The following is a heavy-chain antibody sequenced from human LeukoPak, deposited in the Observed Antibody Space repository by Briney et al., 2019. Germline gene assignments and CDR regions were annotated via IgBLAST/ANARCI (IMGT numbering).Heavy chain of an antibody. D-gene: IGHD6-13*01. V-gene: IGHV4-59*01. CDR3: ARGRVSLSTWYSAYYYYFYMDV. CDR1: GGSTNTYY. Sequence: SETLSLTCTVSGGSTNTYYWSWIRQPPGKGLEWIGYIDHTGITNYNPSLNSRVTISRDTSKNHFSLELSSATAADTAVYFSARGRVSLSTWYSAYYYYFYMDVWGKGTTVTVSS. CDR2: IDHTGIT. J-gene: IGHJ6*03.